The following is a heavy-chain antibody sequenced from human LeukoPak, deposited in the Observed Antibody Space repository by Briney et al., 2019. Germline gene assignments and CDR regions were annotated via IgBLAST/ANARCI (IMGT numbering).Heavy chain of an antibody. CDR2: ISSSGSTI. J-gene: IGHJ4*02. D-gene: IGHD3-22*01. Sequence: GGSLRLSCAASGFTFSSYEMNWVRQAPGKGLEWVSYISSSGSTIYYAASVKGRFTISRDNAKNSLYLQMNSLRAEDTAVYYCARDLDYYDSSGCCPLDYWGQGTLVTVSS. CDR1: GFTFSSYE. CDR3: ARDLDYYDSSGCCPLDY. V-gene: IGHV3-48*03.